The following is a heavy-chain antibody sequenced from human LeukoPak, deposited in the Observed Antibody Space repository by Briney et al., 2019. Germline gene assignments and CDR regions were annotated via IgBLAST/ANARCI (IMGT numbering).Heavy chain of an antibody. CDR2: INAGNGNT. CDR3: ARSRLYCSGGSCYPNWFDP. Sequence: ASVNVSFKSSIYTFTSYTIHWVRQAPGQRREGMGWINAGNGNTKYSQEFQGRVTITRDTSASTAYMELRSLRSEDMAVYYCARSRLYCSGGSCYPNWFDPWGQGTLVAVSS. V-gene: IGHV1-3*03. J-gene: IGHJ5*02. CDR1: IYTFTSYT. D-gene: IGHD2-15*01.